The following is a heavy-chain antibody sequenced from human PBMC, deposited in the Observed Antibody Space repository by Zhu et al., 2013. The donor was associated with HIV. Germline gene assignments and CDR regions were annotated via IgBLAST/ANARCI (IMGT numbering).Heavy chain of an antibody. D-gene: IGHD6-6*01. Sequence: VQLVQSGAEVKKPGSSVKVSCKASGGTFSSYAISWVRQAPGQGLEWMGGIIPIFGTTSYAQKFQGRVTMTRDTSTSTVYMELSSLRSEDTAVYYCARVHRPQTDSYYYYGMDVWGQGTTVTVSS. J-gene: IGHJ6*02. CDR3: ARVHRPQTDSYYYYGMDV. V-gene: IGHV1-69*06. CDR2: IIPIFGTT. CDR1: GGTFSSYA.